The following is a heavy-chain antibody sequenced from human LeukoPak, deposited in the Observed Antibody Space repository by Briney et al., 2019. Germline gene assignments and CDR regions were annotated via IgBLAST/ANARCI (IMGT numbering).Heavy chain of an antibody. Sequence: GESLKISCKGSGYSFTSYWIGWVRQTPGKGLEWRGSIYPGDADTRYSPSSQGQVNISAVESISTAYLQWSSLKASDTAMYYCARHRIAAAGTRSDPYYYCYMDVWGKGTTVTVSS. CDR2: IYPGDADT. V-gene: IGHV5-51*01. D-gene: IGHD6-13*01. J-gene: IGHJ6*03. CDR3: ARHRIAAAGTRSDPYYYCYMDV. CDR1: GYSFTSYW.